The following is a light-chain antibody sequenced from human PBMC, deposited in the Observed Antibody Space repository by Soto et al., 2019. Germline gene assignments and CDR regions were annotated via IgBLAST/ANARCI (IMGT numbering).Light chain of an antibody. CDR3: LQYNGYYRT. Sequence: DIQMTQSPSTLSASVGDTVTITCRASQTISGWLAWYQQRPEKAPNLLIFDASTLESGVPSRFSGSGSGTTFTLTISSLQSDDFATYYCLQYNGYYRTFGQGTRLEIK. V-gene: IGKV1-5*01. J-gene: IGKJ5*01. CDR2: DAS. CDR1: QTISGW.